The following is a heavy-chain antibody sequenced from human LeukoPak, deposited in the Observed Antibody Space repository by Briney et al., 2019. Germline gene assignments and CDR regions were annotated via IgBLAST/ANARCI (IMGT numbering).Heavy chain of an antibody. V-gene: IGHV3-7*01. J-gene: IGHJ5*02. CDR2: IKQDGSEK. CDR3: ARDELLWFGELLGGPNWFDP. D-gene: IGHD3-10*01. Sequence: PGGSLRLSCAASGFTFISYWMSWVRQAPGKGLEWVANIKQDGSEKYYVDSVKGRFTISRDNAKNSLYLQMNSLRAEDTAVYYCARDELLWFGELLGGPNWFDPWGQGTLVTVSS. CDR1: GFTFISYW.